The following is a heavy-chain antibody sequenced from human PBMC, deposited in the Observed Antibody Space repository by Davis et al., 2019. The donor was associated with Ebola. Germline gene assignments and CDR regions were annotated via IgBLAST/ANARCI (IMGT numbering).Heavy chain of an antibody. CDR1: GFTFSSYG. V-gene: IGHV3-30*18. Sequence: GESLKISCAASGFTFSSYGMHWVRQAPGKGLEWVAVISYDGSNKYYADSVKGRFTISRDNSKNTLYLQMSSLRAEDTAVYYCVKGPWGSLNIAVAGYFDYWGQGTLVTVSS. CDR2: ISYDGSNK. J-gene: IGHJ4*02. CDR3: VKGPWGSLNIAVAGYFDY. D-gene: IGHD6-19*01.